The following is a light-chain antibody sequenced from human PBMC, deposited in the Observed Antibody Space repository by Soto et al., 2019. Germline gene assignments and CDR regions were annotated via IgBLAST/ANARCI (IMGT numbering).Light chain of an antibody. CDR2: DVR. V-gene: IGLV2-14*01. J-gene: IGLJ3*02. CDR1: SSDVGGYNY. Sequence: QSALTQPASVSGSPGQSIAISFTGTSSDVGGYNYVSWYQQHPGKTPNLMIYDVRNRPSGVSNRFSGSKSGNTASLTISGLQAEDEADYYCSSYTSSSTWVFGGGTKLTVL. CDR3: SSYTSSSTWV.